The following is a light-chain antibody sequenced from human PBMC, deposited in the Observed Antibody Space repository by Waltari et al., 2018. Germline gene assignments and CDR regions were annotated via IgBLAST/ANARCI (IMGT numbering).Light chain of an antibody. V-gene: IGKV1-5*03. CDR2: KAS. CDR1: QSISTW. Sequence: IQMTQSPSTLSASVGDRVTITCRASQSISTWLAWYQQKPGKAPNLLIYKASAVESGVPARFSGSRSATDFTLTISGLQPDDFATYFCQQYNSFPWTFGQGTRVDIK. J-gene: IGKJ1*01. CDR3: QQYNSFPWT.